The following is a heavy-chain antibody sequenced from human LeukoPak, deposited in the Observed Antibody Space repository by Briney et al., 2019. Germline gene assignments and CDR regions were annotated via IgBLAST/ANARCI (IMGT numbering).Heavy chain of an antibody. CDR3: ARNFRGSSDYEFFDC. CDR2: IKQDGSEK. V-gene: IGHV3-7*01. CDR1: GFTFSSYW. J-gene: IGHJ4*02. Sequence: GGSLRLSCAASGFTFSSYWMSWVRQAPGKGLEWVAYIKQDGSEKSYVDSVKGRFTISRDNAKNSLYLQMNSLRAEDTAVYYCARNFRGSSDYEFFDCWGQGTLVTVSS. D-gene: IGHD5-12*01.